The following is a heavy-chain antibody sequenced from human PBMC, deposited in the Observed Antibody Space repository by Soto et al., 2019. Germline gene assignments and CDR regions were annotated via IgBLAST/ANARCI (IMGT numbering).Heavy chain of an antibody. CDR2: SRPDTDDR. D-gene: IGHD1-26*01. CDR3: AREDGTFDY. V-gene: IGHV3-7*04. CDR1: GFNFSRYW. J-gene: IGHJ4*02. Sequence: VQLVESGGGLVQPGGSLRLSCAASGFNFSRYWMNWVRQAPGKGLEWVANSRPDTDDRFHADSVRGRFSISRDNAKNSLFLQMNSLRVEDTAVYYCAREDGTFDYWGQGILVTVSS.